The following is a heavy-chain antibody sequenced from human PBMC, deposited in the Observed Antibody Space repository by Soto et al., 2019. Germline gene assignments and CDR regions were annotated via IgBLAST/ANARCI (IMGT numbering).Heavy chain of an antibody. V-gene: IGHV3-21*01. CDR1: GFTFSSYS. CDR3: ARGGSSAFDP. CDR2: ISSSSSYI. D-gene: IGHD2-15*01. Sequence: EVQLVESGGGLVKPGGSLRLSCAASGFTFSSYSMNWVRQAPGKGLEWVSSISSSSSYIYYADSVKGRFTISRDNAKNSLYLQMNSLRAEDTAVYDCARGGSSAFDPWGQGTLVTVSS. J-gene: IGHJ5*02.